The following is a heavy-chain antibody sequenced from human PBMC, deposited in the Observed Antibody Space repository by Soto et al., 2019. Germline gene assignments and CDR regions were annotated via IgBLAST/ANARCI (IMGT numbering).Heavy chain of an antibody. V-gene: IGHV3-23*01. J-gene: IGHJ4*02. CDR2: ISGSGDKT. CDR3: EKPREGRIQLWFVYFDY. D-gene: IGHD5-18*01. CDR1: GFTFSSYS. Sequence: PGGSLRLSCAASGFTFSSYSMNWVRQAPGKGLEWVSVISGSGDKTFYAASVKGRFAISRDNSKNTLYLQMNSLRAEDTAVYYCEKPREGRIQLWFVYFDYRGQGTLVTVSS.